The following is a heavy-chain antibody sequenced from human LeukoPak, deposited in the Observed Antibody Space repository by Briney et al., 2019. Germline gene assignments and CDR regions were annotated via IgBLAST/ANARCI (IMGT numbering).Heavy chain of an antibody. Sequence: ASVKVSCKASGYTLASYGFDWVRQAPGQGLEWMGWISADNGNTNYAQMLQGRVTMTIDTSTSTAYMELRSLRSDDTAVYYCARGRDDYVWGSYRYPLLFDYWGQGTLVTVSS. CDR1: GYTLASYG. D-gene: IGHD3-16*02. V-gene: IGHV1-18*01. CDR2: ISADNGNT. CDR3: ARGRDDYVWGSYRYPLLFDY. J-gene: IGHJ4*02.